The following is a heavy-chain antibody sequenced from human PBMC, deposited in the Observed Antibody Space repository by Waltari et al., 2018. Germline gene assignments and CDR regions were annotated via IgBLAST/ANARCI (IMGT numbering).Heavy chain of an antibody. J-gene: IGHJ4*02. CDR2: ISGSGGTT. Sequence: EVRLVASGGGLVPPGGSLSLSCAASGFPVANYAMSWVRQAPGKGLECVSSISGSGGTTYYADSVKGRFTMSKDNSKNTLFLQMNSLRVDDTADYYCAKSSGSYYEVFDYWGRRTLVTVSS. V-gene: IGHV3-23*04. D-gene: IGHD1-26*01. CDR3: AKSSGSYYEVFDY. CDR1: GFPVANYA.